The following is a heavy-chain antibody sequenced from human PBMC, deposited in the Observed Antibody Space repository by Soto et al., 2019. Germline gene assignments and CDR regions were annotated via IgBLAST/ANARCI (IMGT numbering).Heavy chain of an antibody. D-gene: IGHD6-6*01. CDR3: ARGGYSSSWEFDF. CDR2: VSPHSGST. CDR1: GYTFTTYD. J-gene: IGHJ4*02. V-gene: IGHV1-8*01. Sequence: QVPLVQSGAEVKKPGASLRVSCKASGYTFTTYDINWVRQTPGQGLEWMGWVSPHSGSTGFAQKFQGRLTMTTNTNITTAYMDLISLRSDDSAVYFSARGGYSSSWEFDFWGQGALVTVS.